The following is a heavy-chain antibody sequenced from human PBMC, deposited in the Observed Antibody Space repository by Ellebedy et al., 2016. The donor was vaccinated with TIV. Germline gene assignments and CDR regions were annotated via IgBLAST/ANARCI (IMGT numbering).Heavy chain of an antibody. D-gene: IGHD1-26*01. CDR3: ARTNVVGVTIFDY. Sequence: ASVKVSCKASGYSFTSYGISWVRQAPGQGLEWMGWISGYNGNTNYAQKFQGRVTMTTDISTSTAYMELRSLRSDDTAVYYCARTNVVGVTIFDYWGQGTLVTVSS. CDR2: ISGYNGNT. V-gene: IGHV1-18*01. J-gene: IGHJ4*02. CDR1: GYSFTSYG.